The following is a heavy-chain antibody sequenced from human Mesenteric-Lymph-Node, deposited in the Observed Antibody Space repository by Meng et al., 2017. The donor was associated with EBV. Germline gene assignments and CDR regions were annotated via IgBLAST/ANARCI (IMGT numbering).Heavy chain of an antibody. V-gene: IGHV3-11*01. J-gene: IGHJ5*02. CDR2: ISTSGSTK. CDR1: GFTFSDYY. D-gene: IGHD6-19*01. CDR3: VRGYSSGWFDP. Sequence: QVQLVESGGGLVKPGGSLRLSCAASGFTFSDYYMSWIRQSPGKGLEWIAYISTSGSTKLYADSVKGRLTISRDNAKNSLFLQMNGLQVDDTAVYYCVRGYSSGWFDPWGQGTLVTVSS.